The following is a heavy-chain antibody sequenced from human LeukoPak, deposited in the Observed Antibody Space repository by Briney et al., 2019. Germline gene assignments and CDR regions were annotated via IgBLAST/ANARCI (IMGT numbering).Heavy chain of an antibody. V-gene: IGHV1-8*01. CDR2: MSPNSGNT. D-gene: IGHD2-2*02. Sequence: ASVKVSCKASGYTFTSYDINWVRQATGQGLEWMGWMSPNSGNTGYAQKFQGRVTMTRNTSISTAYMELSSLRSEDTAVYYCARGRYGSSTSCYNYWGQGTLVTVSS. CDR3: ARGRYGSSTSCYNY. CDR1: GYTFTSYD. J-gene: IGHJ4*02.